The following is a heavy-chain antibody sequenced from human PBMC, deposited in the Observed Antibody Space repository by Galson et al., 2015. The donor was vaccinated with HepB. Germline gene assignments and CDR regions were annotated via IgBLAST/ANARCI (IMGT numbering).Heavy chain of an antibody. CDR3: VKEGSSTSWRPADY. CDR1: GFTFSSYA. V-gene: IGHV3-64D*06. D-gene: IGHD2-2*01. Sequence: SLRLSCAASGFTFSSYAMHWVRQAPGKGLEYVSAISSNGGSTYYADSVKGRFTISRDNSKNTLYLQMSSLRAEDTAVYYCVKEGSSTSWRPADYWGQGTLVTVSS. CDR2: ISSNGGST. J-gene: IGHJ4*02.